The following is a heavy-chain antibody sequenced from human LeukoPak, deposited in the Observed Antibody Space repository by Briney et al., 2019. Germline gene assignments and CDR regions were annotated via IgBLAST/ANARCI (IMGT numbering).Heavy chain of an antibody. D-gene: IGHD3-22*01. CDR3: VRIYYDSSGYYLTDYYFDS. J-gene: IGHJ4*02. CDR2: THYSGIT. V-gene: IGHV4-39*01. Sequence: SETLSLSCTVSGDSISSSSFHWGWIRQPPGRGLEWVASTHYSGITYYSPSLKSRVTVSVDTSRNRFSLQLSSVTAADTAVHYCVRIYYDSSGYYLTDYYFDSWGQGTLVTVSS. CDR1: GDSISSSSFH.